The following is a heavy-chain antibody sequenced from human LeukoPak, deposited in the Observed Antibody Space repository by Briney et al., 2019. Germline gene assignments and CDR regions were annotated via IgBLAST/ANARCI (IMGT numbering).Heavy chain of an antibody. V-gene: IGHV4-38-2*02. CDR2: IHHSGST. D-gene: IGHD2-2*01. CDR1: DYSISSAYY. J-gene: IGHJ6*04. CDR3: ARDRLGTYRSSTNCYYYGMDV. Sequence: SETLSLTCVVSDYSISSAYYWGWIRPPPGKGLEWIGSIHHSGSTYYNPSLKSRVTISVDTSKNHFPLKLSAVTAADTAVYYCARDRLGTYRSSTNCYYYGMDVWGKGTTVTVSS.